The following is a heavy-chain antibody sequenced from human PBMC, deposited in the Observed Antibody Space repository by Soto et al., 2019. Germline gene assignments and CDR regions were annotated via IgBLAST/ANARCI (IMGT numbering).Heavy chain of an antibody. V-gene: IGHV3-48*01. D-gene: IGHD6-19*01. CDR2: ITSDTKTI. Sequence: XSLRLSCAASGFTFSSYSMDWIRQAPGKGLEWSAYITSDTKTIKYVDSVKGRFTISRDNAKNSVYLQMNSLSVEDTAVYYCARSVEGHFDYWGQGTVVTVSS. J-gene: IGHJ4*02. CDR1: GFTFSSYS. CDR3: ARSVEGHFDY.